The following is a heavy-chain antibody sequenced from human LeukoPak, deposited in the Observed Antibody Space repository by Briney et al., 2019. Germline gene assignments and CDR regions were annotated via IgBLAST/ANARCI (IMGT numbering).Heavy chain of an antibody. CDR1: GFTFSDYY. Sequence: PGGSLRLSCAASGFTFSDYYMSWIRQAPGKGLEWVSYISSSGSTIYYADSVKGRFSISRDNAKNSLYLQMNSLRAEDTAVYYCARAGSSDWYDLYFQHWGQGTLVTVSS. J-gene: IGHJ1*01. CDR3: ARAGSSDWYDLYFQH. V-gene: IGHV3-11*01. D-gene: IGHD6-19*01. CDR2: ISSSGSTI.